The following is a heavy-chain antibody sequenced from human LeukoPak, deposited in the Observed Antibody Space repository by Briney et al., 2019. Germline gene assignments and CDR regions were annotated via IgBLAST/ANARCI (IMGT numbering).Heavy chain of an antibody. D-gene: IGHD5-12*01. J-gene: IGHJ4*02. V-gene: IGHV3-21*04. Sequence: GGSLRLSCAASGFTFSSYSMNWVRQAPGKGLEWVSSISSSSSYIYYADSVKGRFTISRDNSKNTLYLQMNSLRAEDTAVYYCAKEPIVATVDYWGQGTLVTVSS. CDR1: GFTFSSYS. CDR2: ISSSSSYI. CDR3: AKEPIVATVDY.